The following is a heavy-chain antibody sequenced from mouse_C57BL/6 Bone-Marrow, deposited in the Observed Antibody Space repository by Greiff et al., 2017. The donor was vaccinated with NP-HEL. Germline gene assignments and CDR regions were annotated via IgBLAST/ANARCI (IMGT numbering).Heavy chain of an antibody. CDR2: IDPETGGT. D-gene: IGHD2-4*01. J-gene: IGHJ2*01. Sequence: QVQLQQPGAELVRPGASVTLSCKASGYTFTDYEMHWVKQTPVHGLEWIGAIDPETGGTAYNQKFKGKAILTADKSSSTAYMELRSRTSEDSAVYDCTREERFYDYEDDWGQGTTLTVSS. V-gene: IGHV1-15*01. CDR3: TREERFYDYEDD. CDR1: GYTFTDYE.